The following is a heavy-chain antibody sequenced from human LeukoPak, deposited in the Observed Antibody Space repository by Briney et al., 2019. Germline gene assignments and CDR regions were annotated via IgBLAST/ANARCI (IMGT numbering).Heavy chain of an antibody. CDR3: ARGDTSWGY. CDR2: IHYSGST. V-gene: IGHV4-39*02. J-gene: IGHJ4*02. CDR1: GGSISSIGSY. Sequence: SETLSLTCSVPGGSISSIGSYWDWIRQPPGKGLEWIGTIHYSGSTYYNPSLKSRVTISVDTSKNHFSLKLSSVTAADTAVYYCARGDTSWGYWGQGTLVTVSS. D-gene: IGHD3-16*01.